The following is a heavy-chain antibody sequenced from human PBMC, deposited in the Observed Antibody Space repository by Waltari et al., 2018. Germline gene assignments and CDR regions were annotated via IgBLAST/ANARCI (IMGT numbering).Heavy chain of an antibody. CDR2: ISWDGGST. V-gene: IGHV3-43*01. CDR3: AKDSSGCLDY. D-gene: IGHD6-19*01. Sequence: EVQLVESGGVVVQPGGSLRLSCAASGLTFDDYTMHWVRQAPGKGLEWVSLISWDGGSTYYADSVKGRFTISRDNSKNSLYLQMNSLRTEDTALYYCAKDSSGCLDYWGQGTLVTVSS. J-gene: IGHJ4*02. CDR1: GLTFDDYT.